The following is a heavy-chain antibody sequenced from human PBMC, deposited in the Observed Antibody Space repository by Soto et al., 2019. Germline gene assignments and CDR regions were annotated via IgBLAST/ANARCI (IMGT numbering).Heavy chain of an antibody. V-gene: IGHV4-39*01. Sequence: SETLSLTCTVSGGSISSSSYYWGWIRQPPGKGLEWIGSIYYSGSTYYNPSLKSRVTISVDTSKNQFSLKLSSVTAADTAVYYCARPHGQGAAAGPGWFDPWGQGTLVTVSS. D-gene: IGHD6-13*01. CDR1: GGSISSSSYY. CDR2: IYYSGST. J-gene: IGHJ5*02. CDR3: ARPHGQGAAAGPGWFDP.